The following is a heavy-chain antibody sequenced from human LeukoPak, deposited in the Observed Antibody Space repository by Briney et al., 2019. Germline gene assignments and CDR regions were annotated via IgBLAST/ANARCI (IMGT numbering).Heavy chain of an antibody. Sequence: PSETLSLTCAVSGGSIHSDNWWSWVRQTPGKGLEWIGEVYHSGSTNYNPSLKSRATISVDKSKNHFSLNLRSVTAADTAVYYCARVGSVGTSYYFDSWGQGTLVTVSS. CDR2: VYHSGST. V-gene: IGHV4-4*02. CDR1: GGSIHSDNW. CDR3: ARVGSVGTSYYFDS. D-gene: IGHD4-23*01. J-gene: IGHJ4*02.